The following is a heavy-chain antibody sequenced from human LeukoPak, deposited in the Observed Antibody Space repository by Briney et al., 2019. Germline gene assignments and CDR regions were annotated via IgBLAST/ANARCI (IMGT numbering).Heavy chain of an antibody. CDR3: ARDRADYYGSGTQKSYYYYYMDV. D-gene: IGHD3-10*01. J-gene: IGHJ6*03. CDR1: GYTFTGYY. V-gene: IGHV1-2*02. CDR2: INPNSGGT. Sequence: GASVKVSCKASGYTFTGYYMHWVRQAPGQGLEWMGWINPNSGGTNYAQKFQGRVTMTRDTSISTAYMELSRLRSDDTAVYYCARDRADYYGSGTQKSYYYYYMDVWGKGTTVTVSS.